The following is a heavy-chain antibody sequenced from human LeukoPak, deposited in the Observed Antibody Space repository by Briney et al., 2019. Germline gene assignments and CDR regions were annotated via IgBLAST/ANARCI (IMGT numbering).Heavy chain of an antibody. V-gene: IGHV4-39*07. CDR1: GGSISSSSYY. J-gene: IGHJ4*02. Sequence: KASETLSLTCTVSGGSISSSSYYWGWIRQPPGKGLEWIGSIYYSGSTYYNPSLESRLTMSLDTSKSQFSLNLYSVTAADTAVYFCATGGRSWNEYWGQGTLVTVSS. CDR3: ATGGRSWNEY. CDR2: IYYSGST. D-gene: IGHD1-1*01.